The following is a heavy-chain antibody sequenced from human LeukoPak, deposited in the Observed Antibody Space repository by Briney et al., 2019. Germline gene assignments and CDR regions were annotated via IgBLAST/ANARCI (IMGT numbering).Heavy chain of an antibody. CDR3: ARQSYCSGGSCPLQGAFDI. J-gene: IGHJ3*02. D-gene: IGHD2-15*01. Sequence: SETLSLTCTVSGGSISSYYWSWIRQPPGKGLEWIGYIYYSGSTDYNPSLKSRVTISVDTSKNQFSLKLSSVTAADTAVYYCARQSYCSGGSCPLQGAFDIWGQGTMVTVSS. V-gene: IGHV4-59*08. CDR2: IYYSGST. CDR1: GGSISSYY.